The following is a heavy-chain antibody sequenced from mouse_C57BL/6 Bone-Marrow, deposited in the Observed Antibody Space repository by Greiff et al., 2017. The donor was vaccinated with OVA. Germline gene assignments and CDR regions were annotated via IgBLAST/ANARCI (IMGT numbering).Heavy chain of an antibody. CDR2: IHPNSGST. J-gene: IGHJ4*01. D-gene: IGHD2-3*01. CDR1: GYTFTSYW. CDR3: ARRDDGYLYYYAMDY. Sequence: QVQLQQSGAELVKPGASVKLSCKASGYTFTSYWMHWVKQRPGQGLEWIGMIHPNSGSTNYNEKFKSKATLTVDESSSTAYMQLSSLTSEDSAVYYCARRDDGYLYYYAMDYWGQGTSVTVSS. V-gene: IGHV1-64*01.